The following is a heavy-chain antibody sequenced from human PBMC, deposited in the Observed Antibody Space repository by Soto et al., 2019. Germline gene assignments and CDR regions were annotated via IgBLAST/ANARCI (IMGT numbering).Heavy chain of an antibody. CDR2: IIPIFSTA. CDR3: ARDGPYCSSTSCYRDAFDI. D-gene: IGHD2-2*02. J-gene: IGHJ3*02. V-gene: IGHV1-69*13. Sequence: SVKGSFKASCGTLSSYANSWVRQAPGQGTEWMGCIIPIFSTANYAQKLQGRVTITADESTSTAYMELSSLRSEDTAVYYCARDGPYCSSTSCYRDAFDIWGQGTMVTVSS. CDR1: CGTLSSYA.